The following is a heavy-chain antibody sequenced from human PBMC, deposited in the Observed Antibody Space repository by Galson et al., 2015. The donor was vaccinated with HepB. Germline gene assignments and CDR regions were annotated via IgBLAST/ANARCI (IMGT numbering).Heavy chain of an antibody. CDR2: IRTKTDGGTT. CDR3: TAKKLCRGAFDI. V-gene: IGHV3-15*01. J-gene: IGHJ3*02. CDR1: GFTFNNAW. D-gene: IGHD5-24*01. Sequence: SLRLSCAASGFTFNNAWMNWVRQAPGRGLEWVGRIRTKTDGGTTDYTAPVKGRFTISRDDSKNTLYLQMTSLKTEDTAVYCCTAKKLCRGAFDIWGQGTMVTVSS.